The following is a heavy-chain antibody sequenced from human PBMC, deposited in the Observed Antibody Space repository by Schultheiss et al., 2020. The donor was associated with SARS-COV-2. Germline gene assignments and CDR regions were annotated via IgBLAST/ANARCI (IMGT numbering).Heavy chain of an antibody. D-gene: IGHD2/OR15-2a*01. CDR2: IYTSGNT. CDR3: AREIDRIAFDS. J-gene: IGHJ4*02. CDR1: GGSISSYY. V-gene: IGHV4-4*07. Sequence: SETLSLTCTVSGGSISSYYWSWIRQPAGKGLEWIGRIYTSGNTNYNPSLKSRVTMSVDTSKNQFSLRLTSVTAADTAVYYCAREIDRIAFDSWGQGTLVTVSS.